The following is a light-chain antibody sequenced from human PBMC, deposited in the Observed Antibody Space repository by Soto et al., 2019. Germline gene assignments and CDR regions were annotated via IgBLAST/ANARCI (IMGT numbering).Light chain of an antibody. CDR2: EVS. V-gene: IGLV2-14*01. CDR3: SSYTTTSTIV. CDR1: SSDVGGFNY. Sequence: QSALTQPASVSGSPAQSISISCTGTSSDVGGFNYVSWYQQHPGKAPKVLIYEVSNRPSGVSNRFSGSKSGNTASLTISGLQAEDEGDYYCSSYTTTSTIVFGGGTQLTVL. J-gene: IGLJ2*01.